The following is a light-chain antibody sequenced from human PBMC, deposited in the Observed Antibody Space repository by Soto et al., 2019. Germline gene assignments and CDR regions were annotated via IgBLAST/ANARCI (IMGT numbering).Light chain of an antibody. J-gene: IGLJ2*01. CDR3: QTWGTGIVI. Sequence: QPVLTQSPSASASLGASVKLTCTLSSGHSNYAIAWHQQQPEKGPRYLVKLNRDGSHSKGGGIPNRFSGSSSGAERYLTISRLQSEDEADYYCQTWGTGIVIFGGGTKLTVL. CDR2: LNRDGSH. V-gene: IGLV4-69*01. CDR1: SGHSNYA.